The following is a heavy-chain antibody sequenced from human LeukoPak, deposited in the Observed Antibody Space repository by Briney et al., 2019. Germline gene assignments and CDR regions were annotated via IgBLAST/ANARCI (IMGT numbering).Heavy chain of an antibody. Sequence: GGSLRLSCAASGFTFSSYSMNWVRQAPGKVLEWVSSISSSSSYIYYADSVKGRFTISRDNAKNSLYLQMNSLKTEDTAVYYCALVGGYSGGNNILDIWGQGTMVSVSS. J-gene: IGHJ3*02. D-gene: IGHD1-26*01. CDR2: ISSSSSYI. CDR3: ALVGGYSGGNNILDI. V-gene: IGHV3-21*04. CDR1: GFTFSSYS.